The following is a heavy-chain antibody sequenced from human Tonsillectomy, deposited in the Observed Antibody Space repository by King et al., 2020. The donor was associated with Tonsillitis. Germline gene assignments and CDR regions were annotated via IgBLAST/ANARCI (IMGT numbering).Heavy chain of an antibody. CDR3: AKGVDCSGGSCLLDY. D-gene: IGHD2-15*01. V-gene: IGHV3-23*04. J-gene: IGHJ4*02. CDR2: ISGMGGST. Sequence: VQLVESGGDLVQPGGSLRLSCAASGFTFSTYAMSWVRPAPGKGLVWVSSISGMGGSTYYAESVKGRFTISRDSSRNTLYLQMNSLRVEDTAIYYCAKGVDCSGGSCLLDYWGQGTLVTVSS. CDR1: GFTFSTYA.